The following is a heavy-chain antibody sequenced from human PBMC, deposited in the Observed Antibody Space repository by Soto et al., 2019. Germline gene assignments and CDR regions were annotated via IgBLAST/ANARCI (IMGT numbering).Heavy chain of an antibody. CDR2: ISGSGGST. D-gene: IGHD3-10*01. V-gene: IGHV3-23*01. Sequence: GGSLRLSCAASGFTFSSYAMSWVRQAPGKGLEWVSAISGSGGSTYYADSVKGRFTISRDNSKNTLYLQMNSLRAEDTAVYYCAKCHAVRGVINYYYYYYYMDVWGKGTTVTVSS. CDR1: GFTFSSYA. CDR3: AKCHAVRGVINYYYYYYYMDV. J-gene: IGHJ6*03.